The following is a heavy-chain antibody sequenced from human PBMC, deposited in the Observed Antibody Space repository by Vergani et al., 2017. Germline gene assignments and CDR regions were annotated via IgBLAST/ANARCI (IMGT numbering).Heavy chain of an antibody. CDR3: ARDYASSVYYANDAFDI. D-gene: IGHD3-22*01. V-gene: IGHV4-61*02. Sequence: QVQLQESGPGLVKPSQTLSLTCTVSGVSISSGTYYWTWIRQPAGKGLEWIGRVYTGGSANYNPSFKSRVTISLDTSRNQFSLNLNSVTAADTAVYYCARDYASSVYYANDAFDIWGRGTKVTVSS. J-gene: IGHJ3*02. CDR1: GVSISSGTYY. CDR2: VYTGGSA.